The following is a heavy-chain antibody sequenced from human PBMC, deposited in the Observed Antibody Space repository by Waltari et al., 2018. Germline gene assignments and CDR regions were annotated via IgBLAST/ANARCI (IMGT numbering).Heavy chain of an antibody. V-gene: IGHV3-23*01. D-gene: IGHD1-1*01. CDR2: ISGRGDRI. J-gene: IGHJ4*02. CDR3: ARLNDDHDFQALDF. CDR1: GFSFGNYA. Sequence: ELQLLESGGGFVQPGGSLRLLCAASGFSFGNYAMTWVRQAPGKGLEWVSGISGRGDRIYYADSVKGRFTSSRDNTKNTLTLQVNSLRGEDTAVYYCARLNDDHDFQALDFWGQGTLVTVSS.